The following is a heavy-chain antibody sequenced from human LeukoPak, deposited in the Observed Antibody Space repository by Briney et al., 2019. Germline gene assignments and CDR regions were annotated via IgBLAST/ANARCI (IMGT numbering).Heavy chain of an antibody. J-gene: IGHJ4*02. CDR2: ISSSSSSYI. CDR1: GFTFSSYS. CDR3: ARASGWYSFDY. Sequence: PGGSLRLSCAASGFTFSSYSINWVRQAPGKGLEWVSSISSSSSSYIYYADSVKGRFTISRDNAKNSLYLQMNSLRAEDTAVYYCARASGWYSFDYWGQGTLVTVSS. V-gene: IGHV3-21*01. D-gene: IGHD6-19*01.